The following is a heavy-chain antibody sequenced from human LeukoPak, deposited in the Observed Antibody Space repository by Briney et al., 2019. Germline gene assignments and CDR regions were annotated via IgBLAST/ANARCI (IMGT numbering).Heavy chain of an antibody. CDR1: EFTFSNFA. V-gene: IGHV3-23*01. J-gene: IGHJ4*02. CDR2: ISGSGDNT. CDR3: AKALCAIVDGCYYFDY. D-gene: IGHD1-26*01. Sequence: GGSPRLSCAASEFTFSNFAMSWVRQAPGKGLEWVSTISGSGDNTYYADSVKGRFTISRDNSKNTLYLQMNSLRAEDTAVYYCAKALCAIVDGCYYFDYWGQGTLVTVSS.